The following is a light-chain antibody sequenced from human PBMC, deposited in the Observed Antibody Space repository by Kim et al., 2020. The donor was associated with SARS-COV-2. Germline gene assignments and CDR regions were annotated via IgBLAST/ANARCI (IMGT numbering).Light chain of an antibody. CDR3: QTWVTGMV. J-gene: IGLJ3*02. Sequence: GASVKLTCTLSSGHSSYAIAWHQQQPEKGPRYLMKLNSDGSHSKGDGIPDRFSGSSSGAERYLTISSLQSEDEADYYCQTWVTGMVFGGGTQLTVL. V-gene: IGLV4-69*01. CDR2: LNSDGSH. CDR1: SGHSSYA.